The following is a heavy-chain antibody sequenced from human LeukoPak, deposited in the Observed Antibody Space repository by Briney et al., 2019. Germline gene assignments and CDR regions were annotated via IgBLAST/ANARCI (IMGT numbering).Heavy chain of an antibody. Sequence: SETLSLTCAVSGGSITGFFWTWIRQPAGEGLQYIGRIFSRGGANYNPSLQSRVAMSGDTSKNQFSLKLSSVTAADTAVYFCARVGYSYVINDWPRTGLGAYPTKYYYHMDVWGKGTTVTVSS. J-gene: IGHJ6*03. CDR2: IFSRGGA. D-gene: IGHD5-18*01. CDR3: ARVGYSYVINDWPRTGLGAYPTKYYYHMDV. V-gene: IGHV4-4*07. CDR1: GGSITGFF.